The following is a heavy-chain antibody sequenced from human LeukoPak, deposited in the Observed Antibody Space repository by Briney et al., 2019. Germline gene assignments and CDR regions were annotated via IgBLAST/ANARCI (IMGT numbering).Heavy chain of an antibody. CDR3: ANSVDLAYCGGDCPDAFDT. CDR1: GFTFSSYA. Sequence: PGGSLRLSXAASGFTFSSYAMSWVRQAPGKGLEWVSAISGSGGSTYYADSVKGRFTISRDNSKNTLYLQMNSLRAEDTAVYYCANSVDLAYCGGDCPDAFDTWGQGTMVTVSS. D-gene: IGHD2-21*02. V-gene: IGHV3-23*01. J-gene: IGHJ3*02. CDR2: ISGSGGST.